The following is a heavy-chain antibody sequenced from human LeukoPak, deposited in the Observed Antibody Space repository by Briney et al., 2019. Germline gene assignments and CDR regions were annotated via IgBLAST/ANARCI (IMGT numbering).Heavy chain of an antibody. CDR3: ARPRFRSYYNY. V-gene: IGHV4-34*01. J-gene: IGHJ4*02. D-gene: IGHD3-3*01. Sequence: SETLSLTCAVYGGSFSGYYWSWIRQPPGKGLEWIGEINHSGSTNYNPSLKSRVTISVDTSKNQFSLKLSSVTAADTAVYYCARPRFRSYYNYWGQGTLVTVSS. CDR1: GGSFSGYY. CDR2: INHSGST.